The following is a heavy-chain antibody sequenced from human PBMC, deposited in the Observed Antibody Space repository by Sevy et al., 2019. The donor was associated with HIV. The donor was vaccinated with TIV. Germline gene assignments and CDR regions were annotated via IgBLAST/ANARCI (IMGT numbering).Heavy chain of an antibody. CDR1: GFTFSNYG. CDR2: ISYDGSNQ. V-gene: IGHV3-30*18. D-gene: IGHD2-15*01. CDR3: AKGAVDCSDGTCYSAYYYSVMDV. Sequence: LTCAASGFTFSNYGMHWVRQAPGKGLEWVAVISYDGSNQYYADSVQGRFTISRDNSKNTLYLQMNSLRTEDTAVYYCAKGAVDCSDGTCYSAYYYSVMDVWGQGTTVTVSS. J-gene: IGHJ6*02.